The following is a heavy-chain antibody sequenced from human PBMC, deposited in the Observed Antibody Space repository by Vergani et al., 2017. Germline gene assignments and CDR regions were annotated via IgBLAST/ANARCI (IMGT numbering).Heavy chain of an antibody. J-gene: IGHJ4*02. V-gene: IGHV1-8*01. CDR1: GYTFTSYD. D-gene: IGHD3-22*01. CDR3: ARGKYYYDSSGYYYSYPLDY. CDR2: INPNRGNT. Sequence: QVQLVQSGAEVKKPGASVKVSCKASGYTFTSYDINWVRQATGQGLEWMGWINPNRGNTGYAQKFQGRVTMTRNTSRSTAYMELSSLRSEDTAVYYCARGKYYYDSSGYYYSYPLDYWGQGTLVTVSS.